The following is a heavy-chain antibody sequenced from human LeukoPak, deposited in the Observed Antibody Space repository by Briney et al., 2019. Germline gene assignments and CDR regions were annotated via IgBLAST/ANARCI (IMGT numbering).Heavy chain of an antibody. D-gene: IGHD3-16*01. V-gene: IGHV3-30*18. CDR1: GFTFSSYG. CDR3: VKGVIMITFGGVTLGDY. CDR2: ISYDGSDK. Sequence: GRSLRLSCAASGFTFSSYGVHWIRQAPGKGLEWVAVISYDGSDKYYADSVKGRFTISRDNSKNTLYLQMSSLRAEDTAVYYCVKGVIMITFGGVTLGDYWGQGTLVTVSS. J-gene: IGHJ4*02.